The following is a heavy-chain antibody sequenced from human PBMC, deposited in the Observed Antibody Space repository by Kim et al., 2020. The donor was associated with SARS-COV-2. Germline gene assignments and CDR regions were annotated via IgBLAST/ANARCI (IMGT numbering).Heavy chain of an antibody. J-gene: IGHJ4*02. CDR3: ARATEGYSSSWYSAY. D-gene: IGHD6-13*01. CDR2: IYHSGST. Sequence: SETLSLTCTVSGGSISSYYWSWIRQPPGKGLEWIGYIYHSGSTNYNPSLKSRVTISVDTSKNQFSLKLSSVTAADTAVYYCARATEGYSSSWYSAYWGQGTVVTVSS. V-gene: IGHV4-59*01. CDR1: GGSISSYY.